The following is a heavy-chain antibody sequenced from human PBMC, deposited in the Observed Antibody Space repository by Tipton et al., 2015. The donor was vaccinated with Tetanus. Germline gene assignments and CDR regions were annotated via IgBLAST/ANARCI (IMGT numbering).Heavy chain of an antibody. CDR2: TYTGGST. D-gene: IGHD5-24*01. CDR1: GFTVSSNF. J-gene: IGHJ4*02. V-gene: IGHV3-53*01. CDR3: AREETRHGYNTFDS. Sequence: SLRLSCAASGFTVSSNFMSWVRQAPGEGLEWVSVTYTGGSTDFADSVKGRFSISRDNSKNTLYLQMNSLRAEDTAVYFCAREETRHGYNTFDSWGQGTPVTVSS.